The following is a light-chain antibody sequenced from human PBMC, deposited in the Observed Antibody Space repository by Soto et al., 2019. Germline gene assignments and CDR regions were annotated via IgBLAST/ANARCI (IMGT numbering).Light chain of an antibody. V-gene: IGLV2-14*03. J-gene: IGLJ1*01. CDR1: RTDVADGYDY. Sequence: TRPASGNGFARRSIGISCTGDRTDVADGYDYVSWYQQHPGQAPQLIIYDVSNRPSGVSDRFSGSKSGNTASLTISGLQAEDEAAYYCTSYPSRTPFYAFRTGTKVTLL. CDR3: TSYPSRTPFYA. CDR2: DVS.